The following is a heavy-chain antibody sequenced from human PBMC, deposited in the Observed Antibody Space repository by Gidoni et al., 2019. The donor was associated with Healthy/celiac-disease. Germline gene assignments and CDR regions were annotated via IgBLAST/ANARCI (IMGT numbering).Heavy chain of an antibody. J-gene: IGHJ6*02. CDR1: GFTFSSYA. CDR3: ARVFPYGDYVGYYYHYGMDV. Sequence: QVQLVESGGGVVQPGRSLRLSCAASGFTFSSYAMHWVRQAPGKGLEWVAVISYAGSNKYYADSVKGRFTISRDNSKNTLYLQMNSLRAEDTAVYYCARVFPYGDYVGYYYHYGMDVWGQGTTVTVSS. CDR2: ISYAGSNK. V-gene: IGHV3-30-3*01. D-gene: IGHD4-17*01.